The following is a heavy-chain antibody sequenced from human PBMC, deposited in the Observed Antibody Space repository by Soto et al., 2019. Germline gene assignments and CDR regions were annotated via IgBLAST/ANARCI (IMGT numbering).Heavy chain of an antibody. CDR1: GGSISSYY. V-gene: IGHV4-59*01. CDR3: ARQRATIVPHDAFDI. CDR2: IYYSGST. Sequence: SETLSLTCTVSGGSISSYYWSWIRQPPGKGLEWIGYIYYSGSTNYSPSLKSRVTISVDTSKNQFSLKLSSVTAADTAVYYCARQRATIVPHDAFDIWGQGTMVTVSS. D-gene: IGHD5-12*01. J-gene: IGHJ3*02.